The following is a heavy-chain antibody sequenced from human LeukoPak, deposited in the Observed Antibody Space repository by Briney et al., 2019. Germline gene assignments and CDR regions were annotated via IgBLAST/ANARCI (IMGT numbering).Heavy chain of an antibody. D-gene: IGHD3-10*01. Sequence: PGGSLRLSCAASGFTFSDHYMDWVRQAPGKGLEWIGSVYYGGRTYFSPSLKSRVTISVDTSKNQFSLKLTSVTAADTAVYYCARVHYGSGSLYYYYYYMDVWGKGTTVTISS. J-gene: IGHJ6*03. CDR3: ARVHYGSGSLYYYYYYMDV. V-gene: IGHV4-38-2*01. CDR2: VYYGGRT. CDR1: GFTFSDHY.